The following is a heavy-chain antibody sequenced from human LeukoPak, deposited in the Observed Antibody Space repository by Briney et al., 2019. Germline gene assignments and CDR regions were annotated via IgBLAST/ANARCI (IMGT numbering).Heavy chain of an antibody. V-gene: IGHV4-59*08. J-gene: IGHJ5*02. CDR2: IYYSGST. CDR3: ARHRIAAAGSWFDP. Sequence: SETLSLTCTVSGGSISSYYWSWIRQPPGKGLEWIGYIYYSGSTNYNPSLKSRVTISVDTSKNQFSLKLSSVTAADTAVYYCARHRIAAAGSWFDPWGQGTPVTVSS. CDR1: GGSISSYY. D-gene: IGHD6-13*01.